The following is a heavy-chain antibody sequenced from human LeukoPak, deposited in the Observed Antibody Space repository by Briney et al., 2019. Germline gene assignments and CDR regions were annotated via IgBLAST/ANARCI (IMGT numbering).Heavy chain of an antibody. CDR2: INPNSGNT. V-gene: IGHV1-2*04. D-gene: IGHD1-26*01. Sequence: EASVKVSCKASGYTFTSYYMHWVRQAPGQGLEWMGWINPNSGNTNYAQKFQGWVTMTRDMSISTAYMELSRLRSDDTAIYYCARATGTYWWFDSWGQGTLVTVSS. J-gene: IGHJ5*01. CDR3: ARATGTYWWFDS. CDR1: GYTFTSYY.